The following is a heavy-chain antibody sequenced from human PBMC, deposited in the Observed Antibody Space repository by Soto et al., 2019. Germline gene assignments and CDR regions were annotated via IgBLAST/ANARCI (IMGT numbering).Heavy chain of an antibody. Sequence: PGGSLRLSCVVSGFSVSGSSIFWVRQATGKGLEWVSLMHRGGSTDNADSVKGRFTTSRDKSKNTLYLHMNGLRVEDTAVYYCARVNTTLVDHFDCWGQGTLVTVSS. CDR3: ARVNTTLVDHFDC. J-gene: IGHJ4*02. V-gene: IGHV3-53*01. CDR2: MHRGGST. CDR1: GFSVSGSS. D-gene: IGHD5-18*01.